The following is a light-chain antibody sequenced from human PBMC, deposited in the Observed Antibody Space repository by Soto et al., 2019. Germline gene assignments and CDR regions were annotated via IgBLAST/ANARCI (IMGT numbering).Light chain of an antibody. CDR3: QSYDRSLRGVV. CDR2: HNS. Sequence: QLVLTQPPSVSGAPGQRVTISCTGSSSNIGAGYDVHWYQQLPGTAPKLLIYHNSNRPSGVPDRFSGSKSGTSASLAITGLQAEDEGDYYCQSYDRSLRGVVFGGGTQLTVL. CDR1: SSNIGAGYD. J-gene: IGLJ2*01. V-gene: IGLV1-40*01.